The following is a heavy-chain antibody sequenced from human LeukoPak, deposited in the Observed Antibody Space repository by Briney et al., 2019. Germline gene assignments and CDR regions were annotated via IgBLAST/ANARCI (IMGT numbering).Heavy chain of an antibody. CDR1: GFTFSDYN. CDR3: ARVSRCSSTSCYWNYYYYYMDV. J-gene: IGHJ6*03. V-gene: IGHV3-11*04. Sequence: GGSLRLSCAASGFTFSDYNMRWIRQAPGKGLEWVSSISRSGSTKYYADSVKGRFTISRDNAKNSLYLQMNSLRAEDTAVYYCARVSRCSSTSCYWNYYYYYMDVWGKGTTVTVSS. D-gene: IGHD2-2*01. CDR2: ISRSGSTK.